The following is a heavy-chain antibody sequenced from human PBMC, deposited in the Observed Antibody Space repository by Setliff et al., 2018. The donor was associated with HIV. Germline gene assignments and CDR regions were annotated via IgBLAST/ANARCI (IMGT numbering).Heavy chain of an antibody. CDR2: IYPTDSDT. CDR3: SRASDPSHRMPPTNYYYYMDV. Sequence: PGESLKISCKGSGYSFANYWIAWVRQVPGKGLEWMGIIYPTDSDTRYSPSFQGQVTISADTSISTAYLQWSSLKAPDTAVYYCSRASDPSHRMPPTNYYYYMDVWGKGTKVTVS. J-gene: IGHJ6*03. D-gene: IGHD2-2*01. CDR1: GYSFANYW. V-gene: IGHV5-51*01.